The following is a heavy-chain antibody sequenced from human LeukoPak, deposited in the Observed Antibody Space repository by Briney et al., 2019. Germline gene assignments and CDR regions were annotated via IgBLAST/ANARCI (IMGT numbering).Heavy chain of an antibody. Sequence: GRSLRLSCAASGFTFSSYWMSWVRQAPGKGLEWVANIKQDGSEKYYVDSVKGRFTISRDNAKNSLYLQMNSLRAEDTAVYYCAGSIFGGENLRLDYWGQGTLVTVSS. J-gene: IGHJ4*02. D-gene: IGHD4-23*01. CDR3: AGSIFGGENLRLDY. CDR1: GFTFSSYW. CDR2: IKQDGSEK. V-gene: IGHV3-7*01.